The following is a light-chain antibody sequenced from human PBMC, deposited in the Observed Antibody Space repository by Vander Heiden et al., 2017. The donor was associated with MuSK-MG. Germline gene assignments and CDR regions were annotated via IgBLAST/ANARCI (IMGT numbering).Light chain of an antibody. J-gene: IGKJ3*01. CDR2: AGS. CDR3: QQSDSTPPFT. V-gene: IGKV1-39*01. CDR1: QSISSY. Sequence: DIQMTQSPSSLSASVGDRVTITCRASQSISSYLNWYQQKPGKAPKLLIYAGSSLQSGVPSRFSGSGSGTDFTLTISSRQPEDFATYYCQQSDSTPPFTFGPGTKVDIK.